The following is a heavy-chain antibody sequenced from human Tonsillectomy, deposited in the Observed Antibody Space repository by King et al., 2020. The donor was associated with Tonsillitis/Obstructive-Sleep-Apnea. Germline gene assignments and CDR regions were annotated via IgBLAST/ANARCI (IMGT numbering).Heavy chain of an antibody. CDR2: ILYDGGNK. CDR3: ARDFGYCSGGSCKYYFDY. CDR1: GFTFISYG. V-gene: IGHV3-33*01. J-gene: IGHJ4*02. Sequence: QREEAGGGVVQPGRSLRLSCAASGFTFISYGMHWVRQAPGKGLEWVAVILYDGGNKYYADSVKGRFTISIDNSKNTLYLQMNTLRADDTAVYYCARDFGYCSGGSCKYYFDYWGQGTLVTVSS. D-gene: IGHD2-15*01.